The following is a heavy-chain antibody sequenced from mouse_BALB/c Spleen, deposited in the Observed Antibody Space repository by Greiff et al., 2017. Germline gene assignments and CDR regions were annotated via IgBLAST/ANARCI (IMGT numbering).Heavy chain of an antibody. CDR1: GYTFTSYW. Sequence: QVQLQQPGAELVRPGASVKLSCKASGYTFTSYWINWVKQRPGQGLEWIGNIYPSDSYTNYNQKFKDKATLTVDKSSSTAYMQLSSPTSEDSAVYYCTRWDYGYDETFAYWGQGTLVTVSA. CDR2: IYPSDSYT. D-gene: IGHD2-2*01. V-gene: IGHV1-69*02. J-gene: IGHJ3*01. CDR3: TRWDYGYDETFAY.